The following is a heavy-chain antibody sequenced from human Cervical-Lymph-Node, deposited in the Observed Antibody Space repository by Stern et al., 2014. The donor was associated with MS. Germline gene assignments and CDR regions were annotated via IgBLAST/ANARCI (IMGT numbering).Heavy chain of an antibody. V-gene: IGHV3-9*01. D-gene: IGHD2-15*01. Sequence: EVQLVESGGDLVQPGRSLRLSCAASGFRFDDYAMYWVRQAPGKGLEWVSGISWSSGKICYADSGKGRFTISRDNVKNSLFLQMNSLRSEDTASYYCARAIGFCSGGNCEPYYYYGIDVWGQGTRVTVSS. CDR2: ISWSSGKI. J-gene: IGHJ6*02. CDR3: ARAIGFCSGGNCEPYYYYGIDV. CDR1: GFRFDDYA.